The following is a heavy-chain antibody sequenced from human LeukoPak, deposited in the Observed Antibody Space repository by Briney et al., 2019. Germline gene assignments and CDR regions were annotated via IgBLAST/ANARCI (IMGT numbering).Heavy chain of an antibody. J-gene: IGHJ4*02. CDR3: ARRATTRAPYYFDY. CDR1: GGSISSYY. V-gene: IGHV4-59*08. Sequence: SETLSLTCTVSGGSISSYYWNWIRQPPGKGLEWIGYIYYSGSTNYNPSLKSRVTISVDTSKNQFSLKLSSVTAADTAVYYCARRATTRAPYYFDYWGQGTLVTVSS. CDR2: IYYSGST. D-gene: IGHD1-1*01.